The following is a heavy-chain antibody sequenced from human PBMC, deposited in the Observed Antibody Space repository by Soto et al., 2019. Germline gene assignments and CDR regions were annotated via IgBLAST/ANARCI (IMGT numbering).Heavy chain of an antibody. CDR3: AKDREITMIVVPFFDY. J-gene: IGHJ4*02. Sequence: EVQLLESGGGLVQPGGSLRLSCAASGFTFSSYAMSWVRQAPGKGLEWVSAISGSGGSTYYADSVKGRFTISRDNSKNTLYLQMNSLRAEDTAVYYCAKDREITMIVVPFFDYWGQGTLVTVSS. CDR1: GFTFSSYA. V-gene: IGHV3-23*01. CDR2: ISGSGGST. D-gene: IGHD3-22*01.